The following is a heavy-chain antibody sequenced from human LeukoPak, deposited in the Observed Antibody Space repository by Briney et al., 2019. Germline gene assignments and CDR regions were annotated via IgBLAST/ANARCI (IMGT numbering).Heavy chain of an antibody. CDR1: GGSFSGYY. Sequence: LSLTCAVYGGSFSGYYWSWIRQPPGKGLEWVSFISSSGSYIYFADSVNGRFTISRDNAKNSLFLQVNSLRAEDTGLYYCARATTAKRGSEGYWGRGTLVTVSS. CDR2: ISSSGSYI. D-gene: IGHD4-11*01. CDR3: ARATTAKRGSEGY. V-gene: IGHV3-11*04. J-gene: IGHJ4*02.